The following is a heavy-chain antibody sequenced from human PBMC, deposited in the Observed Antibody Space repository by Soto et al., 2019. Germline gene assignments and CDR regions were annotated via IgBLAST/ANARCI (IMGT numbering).Heavy chain of an antibody. V-gene: IGHV3-23*01. CDR1: GFTFPTYA. D-gene: IGHD5-18*01. J-gene: IGHJ4*02. Sequence: EVQLLESVGDLVQPGGSLRLSCAASGFTFPTYAMTWVRRAPGKGLEWVSTITHSSDGSYYADSVMGRFTISRDNSKNTLYLQMSGLRAEDTAVYYCARGGPRDGYRDLDYWGQGTQVTVSS. CDR2: ITHSSDGS. CDR3: ARGGPRDGYRDLDY.